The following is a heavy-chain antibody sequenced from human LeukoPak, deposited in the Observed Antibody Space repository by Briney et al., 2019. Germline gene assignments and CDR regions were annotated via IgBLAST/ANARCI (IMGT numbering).Heavy chain of an antibody. CDR1: GGSFSGYY. D-gene: IGHD4-17*01. V-gene: IGHV4-34*01. CDR3: ARGDYGFDASDI. J-gene: IGHJ3*02. CDR2: INHSGST. Sequence: PSETLCLTCAVYGGSFSGYYWSWIRQPPGKGLEWIGEINHSGSTNYNPSLKSRVTISVDTSKNQFSLKLSSVTAADTAVYYCARGDYGFDASDIWGQGTMITVSS.